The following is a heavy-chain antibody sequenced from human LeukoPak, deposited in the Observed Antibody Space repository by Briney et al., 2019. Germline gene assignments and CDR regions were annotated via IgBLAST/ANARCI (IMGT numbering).Heavy chain of an antibody. D-gene: IGHD2-2*01. J-gene: IGHJ6*02. CDR1: GYIYTNYG. Sequence: ASVKVSCKASGYIYTNYGISWVRQAPGQGLEWMGWISAYNGNTSYVQKFQGRVTMTTDTSTTTAYMELRSLRSDDTAVYYCARDLDIVVVPVVSRHYGLDVWGQGTTVTVSS. CDR2: ISAYNGNT. V-gene: IGHV1-18*01. CDR3: ARDLDIVVVPVVSRHYGLDV.